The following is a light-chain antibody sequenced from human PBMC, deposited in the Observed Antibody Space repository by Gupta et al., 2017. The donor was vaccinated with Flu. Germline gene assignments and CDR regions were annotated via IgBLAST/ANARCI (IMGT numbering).Light chain of an antibody. J-gene: IGLJ1*01. CDR3: QSYDSSLSGNYV. CDR2: GNS. Sequence: QSVLTQPPSVSGAPGQRVTISCTGSSSNIGAGYDVHWYQQLPGTAPNLLIYGNSNRRSGVPERFSGSKSGTSASLAITGLQAEEEADYYCQSYDSSLSGNYVFGTGTKVTVL. CDR1: SSNIGAGYD. V-gene: IGLV1-40*01.